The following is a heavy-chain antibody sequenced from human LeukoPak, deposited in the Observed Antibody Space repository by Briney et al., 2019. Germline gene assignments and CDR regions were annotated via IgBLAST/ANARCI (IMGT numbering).Heavy chain of an antibody. J-gene: IGHJ4*02. Sequence: SETLSLTCTVSGYSISSGYYWGCIRQPPGKGLQWIGSIYHSGSTYYNPSLKSRVTISVDTSKNQFSLKLSSVTAADTAVYYCARTGIVGATVYWGQGTLVTVSS. CDR2: IYHSGST. CDR3: ARTGIVGATVY. D-gene: IGHD1-26*01. V-gene: IGHV4-38-2*02. CDR1: GYSISSGYY.